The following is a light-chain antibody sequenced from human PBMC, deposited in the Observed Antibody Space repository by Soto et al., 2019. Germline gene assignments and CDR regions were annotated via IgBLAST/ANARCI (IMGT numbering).Light chain of an antibody. CDR1: QSVSSN. J-gene: IGKJ1*01. CDR2: RAS. CDR3: QQYNNWPGT. V-gene: IGKV3-15*01. Sequence: DILMTQSPATLSLSPGGRATRSCRASQSVSSNLAWYQQKPGQAPRLLIQRASTRATVIPARFSGSGSGTEFTLTISSLQSEDFAVYFCQQYNNWPGTFGKGTKVEIK.